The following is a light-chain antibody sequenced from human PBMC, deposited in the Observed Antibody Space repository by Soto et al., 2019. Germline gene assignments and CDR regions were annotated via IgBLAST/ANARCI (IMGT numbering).Light chain of an antibody. CDR1: QSVSSSY. J-gene: IGKJ5*01. Sequence: EIVLTQSPGPLSLSPGERSTLSCRSSQSVSSSYLAWYQQKPGQAPRLLIYGASSRATCIPDRFSGSGSGTDFTLTISRLEPEDFAVYYCQQYGSSATFGQGTRLEIK. CDR3: QQYGSSAT. V-gene: IGKV3-20*01. CDR2: GAS.